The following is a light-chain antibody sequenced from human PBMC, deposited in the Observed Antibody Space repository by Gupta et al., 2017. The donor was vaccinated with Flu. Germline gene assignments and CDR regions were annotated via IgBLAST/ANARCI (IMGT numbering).Light chain of an antibody. CDR3: ATWDNSLSAGV. CDR1: SSNIGDNY. V-gene: IGLV1-51*02. J-gene: IGLJ3*02. CDR2: ENN. Sequence: KVTISCSGSSSNIGDNYVSWYQQLPETAPKLLIYENNKRPSGIPDRFSGFKSGTSATLGITGLQTGDEADYYCATWDNSLSAGVFGGGTELTVL.